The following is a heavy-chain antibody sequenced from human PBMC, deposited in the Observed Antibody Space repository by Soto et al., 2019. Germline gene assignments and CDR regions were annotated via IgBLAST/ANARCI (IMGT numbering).Heavy chain of an antibody. J-gene: IGHJ4*02. CDR3: ARDYGPSYITTAYLFDS. Sequence: PGGSLRLSCAASGFTFSSFAMSWVRQAPGKGLEWVSGILESGATTYYADSVKGRFTTSRDNSKNTLYLQMNSLRAEDTAVYFCARDYGPSYITTAYLFDSWGQGTLVTVSS. CDR1: GFTFSSFA. V-gene: IGHV3-23*01. CDR2: ILESGATT. D-gene: IGHD1-20*01.